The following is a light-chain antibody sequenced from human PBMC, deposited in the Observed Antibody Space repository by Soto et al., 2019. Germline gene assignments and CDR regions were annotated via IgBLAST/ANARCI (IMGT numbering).Light chain of an antibody. J-gene: IGKJ1*01. Sequence: DIQMTQSPSSLSASVGDRVTITCRPSRCIGNALVWYQQNPGTVPKLLIHSASTFQTGVPSRFSGSGSGTDFTLTISSLQPDDFATYYCQQYATYWTFGQGTKVDIK. CDR2: SAS. CDR1: RCIGNA. V-gene: IGKV1-27*01. CDR3: QQYATYWT.